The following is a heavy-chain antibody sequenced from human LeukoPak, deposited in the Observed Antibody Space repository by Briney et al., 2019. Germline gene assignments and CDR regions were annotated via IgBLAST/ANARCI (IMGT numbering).Heavy chain of an antibody. V-gene: IGHV1-46*01. Sequence: GSVKVSCKASGFNFSGFDMPWVRQAPGQGLELVGIINHSGGSTSYAEKFPGRITMTRATYTSTVYMELSSLRSEDTAVYYCARTNYYDSSGYYDHWGQGPLVTVSS. CDR2: INHSGGST. CDR3: ARTNYYDSSGYYDH. J-gene: IGHJ5*02. CDR1: GFNFSGFD. D-gene: IGHD3-22*01.